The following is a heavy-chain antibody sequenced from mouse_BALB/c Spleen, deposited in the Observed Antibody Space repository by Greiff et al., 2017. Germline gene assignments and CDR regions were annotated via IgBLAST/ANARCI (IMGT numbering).Heavy chain of an antibody. CDR3: ARVYGNCAYAMDY. J-gene: IGHJ4*01. Sequence: EVQGVESGGGLVQPGGSLKLSCAASGFTFSSYGMSWVRQTPDKRLELVATINSNGGSTYYPDSVKGRFTISRDNAKNTLYLQMSSLKSEDTAMYYCARVYGNCAYAMDYWGQGTSVTVSS. CDR1: GFTFSSYG. CDR2: INSNGGST. V-gene: IGHV5-6-3*01. D-gene: IGHD2-1*01.